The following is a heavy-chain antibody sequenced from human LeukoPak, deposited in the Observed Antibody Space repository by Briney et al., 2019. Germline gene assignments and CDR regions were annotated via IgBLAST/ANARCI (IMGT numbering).Heavy chain of an antibody. CDR2: IYYSGST. CDR3: ARYKYSSSFIDY. Sequence: PSETLSLTCTVSGVSISSYYWSWIRQPPGKGLEWIGYIYYSGSTNYNPSLKSRVTISVDTSKNQFSLKLSSVTAADTAVYYCARYKYSSSFIDYWGQGTLVTVSS. V-gene: IGHV4-59*01. CDR1: GVSISSYY. J-gene: IGHJ4*02. D-gene: IGHD6-19*01.